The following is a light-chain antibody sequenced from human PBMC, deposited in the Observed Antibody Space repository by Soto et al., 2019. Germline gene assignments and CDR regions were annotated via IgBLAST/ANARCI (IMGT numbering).Light chain of an antibody. Sequence: EIVLTQSPVTLSLSPGERATLSCRASQSVRTYLAWYQVKPGQAPRLLIYDASRRAAGFPDRFSGSWSGADFTHDISLIEPEDFAIYYFKQRNTCPPITFCQGTRLENK. CDR2: DAS. CDR1: QSVRTY. V-gene: IGKV3-11*01. CDR3: KQRNTCPPIT. J-gene: IGKJ5*01.